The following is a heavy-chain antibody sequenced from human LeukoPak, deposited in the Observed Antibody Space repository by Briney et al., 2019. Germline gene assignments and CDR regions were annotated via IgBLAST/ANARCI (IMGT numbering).Heavy chain of an antibody. CDR3: ARGVGATDLDY. CDR1: GFTFSSYS. Sequence: GGSLRLSCAASGFTFSSYSMNWVRQAPGKGLEWVSYISSSSTIYYADSVKGRFTISRDNAKNSLYLQMNSLRAEGTAVYYCARGVGATDLDYWGQGTLVTVSS. D-gene: IGHD1-26*01. CDR2: ISSSSTI. V-gene: IGHV3-48*01. J-gene: IGHJ4*02.